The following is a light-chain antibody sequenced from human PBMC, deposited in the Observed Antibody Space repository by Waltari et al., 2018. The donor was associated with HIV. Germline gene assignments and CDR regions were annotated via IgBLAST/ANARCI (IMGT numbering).Light chain of an antibody. V-gene: IGLV1-40*01. CDR2: GNI. Sequence: QPVLTQPPSVSGAPGPGVTVSCTACGPTIGAGYAVHWYQELPGTAPKLLLYGNINRPSGVPDRFSASKSGTSASLASTGLQAEDEADYYCQSYDSSLGAWVFGGGTKLTVL. J-gene: IGLJ3*02. CDR1: GPTIGAGYA. CDR3: QSYDSSLGAWV.